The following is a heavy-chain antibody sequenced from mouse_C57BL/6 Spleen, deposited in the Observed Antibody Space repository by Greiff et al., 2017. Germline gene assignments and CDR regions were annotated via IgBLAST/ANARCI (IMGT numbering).Heavy chain of an antibody. V-gene: IGHV1-64*01. CDR2: IHPNSGST. CDR3: ARSASTTVAPD. Sequence: VQLQQPGAELVKPGASVKLSCKASGYTFTSSWMHWVKQRPGQGLEWIGMIHPNSGSTNNNEKFKSKATLTVDKSSSTAYMQLSSLTSEDAAVYYCARSASTTVAPDWGQGTLVTVSA. D-gene: IGHD1-1*01. CDR1: GYTFTSSW. J-gene: IGHJ3*01.